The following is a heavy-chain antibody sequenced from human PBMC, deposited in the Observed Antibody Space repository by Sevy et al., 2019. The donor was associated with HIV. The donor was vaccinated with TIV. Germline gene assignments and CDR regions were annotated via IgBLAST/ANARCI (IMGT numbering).Heavy chain of an antibody. D-gene: IGHD2-21*01. CDR1: GFTFSSYE. Sequence: GGSLRLSCAASGFTFSSYEMNWIRQAPGKGLEWVSYITSSGSNIYQADSVKGRFTISRDNAKNSLYLQMNSLRVEDTACANWASLPRVGLLFDYWGQGTMVTVSS. CDR3: ASLPRVGLLFDY. V-gene: IGHV3-48*03. CDR2: ITSSGSNI. J-gene: IGHJ4*02.